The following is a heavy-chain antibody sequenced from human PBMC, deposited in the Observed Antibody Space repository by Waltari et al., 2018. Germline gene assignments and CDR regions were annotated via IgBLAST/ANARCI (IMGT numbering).Heavy chain of an antibody. Sequence: QLQLQESGPGLVKPSETLSLTCTVSGGSISSSSYYWGWIRQPPGKGLEWIGSIYYSGSTYYNPSLKSRVTISVDTSKNQFSLKLSSVTAADTAVYYCARGLDSSGYSDYWGQGTLVRLL. J-gene: IGHJ4*02. CDR2: IYYSGST. D-gene: IGHD3-22*01. V-gene: IGHV4-39*07. CDR1: GGSISSSSYY. CDR3: ARGLDSSGYSDY.